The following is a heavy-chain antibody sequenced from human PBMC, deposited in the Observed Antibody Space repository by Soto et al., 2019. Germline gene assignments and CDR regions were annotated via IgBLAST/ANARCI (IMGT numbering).Heavy chain of an antibody. Sequence: GVSAKVSCKASGYTVSIYGVGGVGKAPGQGLEWMGWISAYNGNTNYAQKLQGRVTMTTDTSTSTAYMELRSLRSDDTAVYYCARETQLVHGWFDPWGQGTLVTVSS. V-gene: IGHV1-18*01. CDR3: ARETQLVHGWFDP. J-gene: IGHJ5*02. D-gene: IGHD6-13*01. CDR2: ISAYNGNT. CDR1: GYTVSIYG.